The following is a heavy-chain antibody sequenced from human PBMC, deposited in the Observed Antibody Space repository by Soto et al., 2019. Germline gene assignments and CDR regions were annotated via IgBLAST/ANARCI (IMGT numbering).Heavy chain of an antibody. J-gene: IGHJ4*02. CDR2: ISHSGST. D-gene: IGHD6-19*01. CDR3: ARGGLLPDY. Sequence: SETLSLTCAVSGGSTSSGGYSWSWLRRPPGKGLEWIGYISHSGSTYYNPSLKSRVTISVDTSKNQFSLRLCSVTAADTAVYYCARGGLLPDYWGQGTLVTVSS. V-gene: IGHV4-30-2*01. CDR1: GGSTSSGGYS.